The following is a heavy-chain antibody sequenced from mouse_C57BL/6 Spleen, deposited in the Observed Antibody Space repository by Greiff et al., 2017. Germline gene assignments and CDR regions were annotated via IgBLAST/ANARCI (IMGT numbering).Heavy chain of an antibody. CDR3: ARKVIYYDYDVGGFDY. V-gene: IGHV1-50*01. CDR2: IDPSDSYT. J-gene: IGHJ2*01. D-gene: IGHD2-4*01. Sequence: QVQLQQPGAELVKPGASVKLSCKASGYTFTSYWMQWVKQRPGQGLEWIGEIDPSDSYTNYNQKFKGKATLTVDTSSSTAYMQLSSLTSEDSAVYYCARKVIYYDYDVGGFDYWGQGTTLTVSS. CDR1: GYTFTSYW.